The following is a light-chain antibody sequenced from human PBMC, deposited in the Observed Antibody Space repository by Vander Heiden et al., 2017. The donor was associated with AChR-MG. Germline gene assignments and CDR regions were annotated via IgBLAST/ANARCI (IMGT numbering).Light chain of an antibody. J-gene: IGLJ2*01. CDR2: DVS. V-gene: IGLV2-14*01. CDR1: SSDVGGYNY. CDR3: SSYTSSSTLDV. Sequence: QSALTQPASVSGSPGQSITISCTGTSSDVGGYNYVSWYQQNPGKAPKLMIYDVSKRPSGVSNRFSGSKSGNTASLTISGLQVEDEADYYCSSYTSSSTLDVFGGGTKLTVL.